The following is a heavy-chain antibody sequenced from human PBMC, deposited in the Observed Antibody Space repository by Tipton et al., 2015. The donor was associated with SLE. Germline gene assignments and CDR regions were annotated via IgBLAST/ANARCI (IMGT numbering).Heavy chain of an antibody. CDR2: IYTSGST. CDR3: ARSNVGAAATFDY. D-gene: IGHD6-13*01. Sequence: TLSLTCTVSGGSISSHYWSWIRQPAGKGLEWIGRIYTSGSTNYNPSLKGRVTMSVDTSKNQFSLKLSSVTAADTAVYYCARSNVGAAATFDYWGQGTLVTVSS. CDR1: GGSISSHY. V-gene: IGHV4-4*07. J-gene: IGHJ4*02.